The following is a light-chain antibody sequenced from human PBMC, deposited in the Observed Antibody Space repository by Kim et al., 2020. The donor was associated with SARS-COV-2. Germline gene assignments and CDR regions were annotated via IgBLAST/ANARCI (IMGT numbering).Light chain of an antibody. Sequence: ATLSVSPGERATLSCRASPSVGTDLAWYQQKPGQAPRLLIYDASKRATGIPARFRGSGSGTDFTLTIGTLEPEDSAVYYCQQRGNFGQGTRLEIK. CDR3: QQRGN. V-gene: IGKV3-11*01. CDR2: DAS. J-gene: IGKJ5*01. CDR1: PSVGTD.